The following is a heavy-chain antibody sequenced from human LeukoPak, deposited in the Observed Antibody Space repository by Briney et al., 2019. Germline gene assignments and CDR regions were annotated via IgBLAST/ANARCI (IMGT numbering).Heavy chain of an antibody. V-gene: IGHV6-1*01. Sequence: SQTLSLTCAISGDSVSSNSAAWNWIRQSPARGLEWLGRTYYRSKWYNDYAVSVKSRITINPDTSKNQFSLQLNSVTPEDTAVYYCARDRHGSGSHAGLCVDYWGQGTLVTVSS. D-gene: IGHD3-10*01. CDR1: GDSVSSNSAA. CDR3: ARDRHGSGSHAGLCVDY. CDR2: TYYRSKWYN. J-gene: IGHJ4*02.